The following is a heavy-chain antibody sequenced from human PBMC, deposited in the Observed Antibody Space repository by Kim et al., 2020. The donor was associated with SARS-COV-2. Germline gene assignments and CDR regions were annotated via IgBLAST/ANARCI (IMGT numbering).Heavy chain of an antibody. D-gene: IGHD6-13*01. Sequence: SQTLSLTCAISGDRVSSNSVTWHWIRQSPSRGLEWLGRTYYRSQWYNDYAVFVKSRITINPDTSKNQLSLQLNSVTPEDTAVYYCARYNSNWGYFDYWGQGTLVTVSS. CDR2: TYYRSQWYN. CDR1: GDRVSSNSVT. J-gene: IGHJ4*02. V-gene: IGHV6-1*01. CDR3: ARYNSNWGYFDY.